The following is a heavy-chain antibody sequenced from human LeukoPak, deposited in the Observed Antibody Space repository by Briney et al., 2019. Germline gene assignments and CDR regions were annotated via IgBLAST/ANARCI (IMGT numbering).Heavy chain of an antibody. CDR3: ARDDFLLRGYSRSWYGNWFDP. CDR2: ISSSSTI. D-gene: IGHD6-13*01. CDR1: GFTFSSYS. J-gene: IGHJ5*02. V-gene: IGHV3-48*02. Sequence: GGSLRLSCAASGFTFSSYSMNWVRQAPGKGLEWVSYISSSSTIYYADSVKGRFTISRDNAKNSLYLQMNSLRDEDTAVYYCARDDFLLRGYSRSWYGNWFDPWGQGTLVTVSS.